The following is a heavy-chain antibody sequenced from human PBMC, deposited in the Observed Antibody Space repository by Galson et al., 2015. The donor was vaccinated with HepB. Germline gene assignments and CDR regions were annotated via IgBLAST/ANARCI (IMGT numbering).Heavy chain of an antibody. CDR3: ARVEANDSSGYPWFDP. Sequence: ETLSLTCTASGGSISSYSWSCIRHPPGKGLEWIGYIYYSGSTNYHTSLRTRVTISLATSKNQFSLKLSSVTAADTAGYYCARVEANDSSGYPWFDPWGQGTLVTVSS. V-gene: IGHV4-59*01. D-gene: IGHD3-22*01. CDR2: IYYSGST. CDR1: GGSISSYS. J-gene: IGHJ5*02.